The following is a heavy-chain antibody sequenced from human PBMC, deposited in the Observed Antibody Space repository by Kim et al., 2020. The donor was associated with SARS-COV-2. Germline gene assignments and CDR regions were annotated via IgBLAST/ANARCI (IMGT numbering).Heavy chain of an antibody. V-gene: IGHV4-59*08. Sequence: SETLSLTCTVSGGSISSYYWSWIRQPPGKGLEWIGYIYYSGSTNYNPPLKSRVTISVDTSKNQFSLKLSSVTAADTAVYYCARWYSSSWYAPNSDRSEYYFDDWGQGTLITVSS. J-gene: IGHJ4*02. CDR3: ARWYSSSWYAPNSDRSEYYFDD. D-gene: IGHD6-13*01. CDR2: IYYSGST. CDR1: GGSISSYY.